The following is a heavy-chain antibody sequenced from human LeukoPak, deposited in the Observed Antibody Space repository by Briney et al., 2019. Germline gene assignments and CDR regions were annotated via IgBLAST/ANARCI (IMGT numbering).Heavy chain of an antibody. CDR2: ISGSGGST. D-gene: IGHD1-26*01. V-gene: IGHV3-23*01. J-gene: IGHJ5*01. CDR3: AKDGGQWESPHWFDS. Sequence: GGSLRLSCAASGFTFSSYAMSWVRQAPGKGLEWVSAISGSGGSTYYADSVKGRFTISRDNSKNTLYLQMNSLRAEDTAVYYCAKDGGQWESPHWFDSWGQGTLVTVSS. CDR1: GFTFSSYA.